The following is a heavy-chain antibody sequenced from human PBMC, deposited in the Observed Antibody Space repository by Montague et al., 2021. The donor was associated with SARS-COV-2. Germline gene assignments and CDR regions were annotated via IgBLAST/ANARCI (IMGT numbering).Heavy chain of an antibody. Sequence: SETLSLTCTVSGGSISSHFWSFIRQPQGKGLEWIGYINSNGGTNDNPSLRSRLTMSVDTSKNHFSLQLRSMTPTDTAVYFCARATSVRGAVSWFDPWGQGILVTVSS. CDR1: GGSISSHF. V-gene: IGHV4-59*11. J-gene: IGHJ5*02. D-gene: IGHD3-10*01. CDR2: INSNGGT. CDR3: ARATSVRGAVSWFDP.